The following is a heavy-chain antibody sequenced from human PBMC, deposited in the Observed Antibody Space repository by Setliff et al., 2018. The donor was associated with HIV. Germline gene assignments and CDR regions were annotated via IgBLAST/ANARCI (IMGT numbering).Heavy chain of an antibody. CDR2: IYHSGSA. J-gene: IGHJ6*03. Sequence: SETLSLTCAVSGGSISSGNWLNWVRQPPGKGLEWIGEIYHSGSANYNPSLKSRVTISVDTSKNQFSLKLSSVTAADTAVYYCARGRTYYDFWSGQDYYYYMDVWGKGTTVTVSS. CDR1: GGSISSGNW. D-gene: IGHD3-3*01. CDR3: ARGRTYYDFWSGQDYYYYMDV. V-gene: IGHV4-4*02.